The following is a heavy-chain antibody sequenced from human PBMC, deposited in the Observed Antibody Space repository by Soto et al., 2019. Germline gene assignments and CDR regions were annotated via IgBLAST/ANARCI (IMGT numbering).Heavy chain of an antibody. Sequence: QMHLVVSGGGVVQPGRSLRLSCAGSGFTFSTSVMHWVRQAPGKGLEWLAVIWHDGSDISYGDSVRGRFTISRDNSKNKPYLEMENVREEDMAVYFCERDGPATASSYFLDHWRRGTLVTVSS. D-gene: IGHD2-21*02. CDR2: IWHDGSDI. CDR1: GFTFSTSV. CDR3: ERDGPATASSYFLDH. J-gene: IGHJ4*02. V-gene: IGHV3-33*01.